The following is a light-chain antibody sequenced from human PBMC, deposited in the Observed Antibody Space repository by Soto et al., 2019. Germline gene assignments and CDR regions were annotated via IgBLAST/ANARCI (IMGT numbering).Light chain of an antibody. CDR1: SRDVGGHDY. J-gene: IGLJ2*01. Sequence: QSVLTQPPSASGSPGQSVTISCTGTSRDVGGHDYVSWYQQHPGKAPKLMIYELNKRPSGVPDRFSGSKSGDTASLTVSGLQSEDEAHYYCSSYVTGNSLIFGGGTKLTVL. CDR3: SSYVTGNSLI. V-gene: IGLV2-8*01. CDR2: ELN.